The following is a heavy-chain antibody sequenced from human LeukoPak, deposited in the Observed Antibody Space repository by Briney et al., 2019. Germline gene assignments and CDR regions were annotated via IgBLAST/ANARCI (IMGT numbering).Heavy chain of an antibody. Sequence: GGSLRLSCAASGFTFSIYGMHWVRQAPGKGLEWVTVIWYDGSNKYYADFVKGRFTISRDNSENTLYLQMNSLRAEDTAVYYCARGSSNWIAVAGTDAFDVWGQGTMVSVSS. CDR1: GFTFSIYG. CDR2: IWYDGSNK. J-gene: IGHJ3*01. V-gene: IGHV3-33*01. CDR3: ARGSSNWIAVAGTDAFDV. D-gene: IGHD6-19*01.